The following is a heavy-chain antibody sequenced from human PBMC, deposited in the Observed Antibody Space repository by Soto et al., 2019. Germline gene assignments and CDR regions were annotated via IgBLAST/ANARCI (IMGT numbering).Heavy chain of an antibody. Sequence: QVQLVQSGAEVKKPGSSVKVSCKASGGTFSSYAISWVRQAPGQGLEWMGGVIPIFGTANYAQKFQRRVPLTANESTSSDYMELSSLRSEGTAVYYCARDEKIDPWGQGTLVTVSS. CDR1: GGTFSSYA. J-gene: IGHJ5*02. CDR2: VIPIFGTA. V-gene: IGHV1-69*12. CDR3: ARDEKIDP.